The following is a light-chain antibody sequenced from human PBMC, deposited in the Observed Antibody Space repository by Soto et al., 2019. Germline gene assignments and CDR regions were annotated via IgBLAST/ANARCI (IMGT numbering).Light chain of an antibody. CDR3: AAWDDSLSGPV. CDR2: RNS. Sequence: QSVLTQPPSASGTRGQRVTISCSGSSSNIGSNYVYWYQQLPGTAPKLLIYRNSQRPSGVPDRFSGSKSGTSASLAVSGLRSEDEADYYCAAWDDSLSGPVFGGGTKLTVL. J-gene: IGLJ2*01. CDR1: SSNIGSNY. V-gene: IGLV1-47*01.